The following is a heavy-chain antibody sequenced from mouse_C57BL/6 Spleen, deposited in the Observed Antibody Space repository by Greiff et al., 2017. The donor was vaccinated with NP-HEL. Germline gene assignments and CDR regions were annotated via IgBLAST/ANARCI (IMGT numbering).Heavy chain of an antibody. V-gene: IGHV5-4*01. CDR2: ISDGGSYT. Sequence: EVQGVESGGGLVKPGGSLKLSCAASGFTFSSYAMSWVRQTPEKRLEWVATISDGGSYTYYPDNVKGRFTISRDNAKNNLYLQMSHLKSEDTAMYYCARERLLDYWGQGTTLTVSS. D-gene: IGHD2-3*01. CDR1: GFTFSSYA. J-gene: IGHJ2*01. CDR3: ARERLLDY.